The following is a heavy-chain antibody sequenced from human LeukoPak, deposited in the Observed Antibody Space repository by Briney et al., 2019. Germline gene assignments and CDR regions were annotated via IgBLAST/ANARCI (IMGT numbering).Heavy chain of an antibody. CDR1: GYTFTDYY. CDR3: ARHVTTASAARGFDI. J-gene: IGHJ3*02. CDR2: INPKTGVT. Sequence: ASVKVSCKASGYTFTDYYLHWVRQAPGHGLEWMGWINPKTGVTKYAQNFQGRVTMTRDTSISTAYMEVSRLRSDDTAVFYCARHVTTASAARGFDIWGQGTMVTVSS. D-gene: IGHD1-14*01. V-gene: IGHV1-2*02.